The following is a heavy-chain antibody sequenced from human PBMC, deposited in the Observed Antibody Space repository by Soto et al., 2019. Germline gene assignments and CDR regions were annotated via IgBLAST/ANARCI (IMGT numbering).Heavy chain of an antibody. CDR1: GYTFTTYA. CDR3: ARDFLTGSLDY. Sequence: ASVKVSCKASGYTFTTYAVTWVRQAPGQGLEWMGWIRTYNGKTYYAQNFQGRVTMTTDTSTTTAYLEVKSLLFDDTAVYYCARDFLTGSLDYWGQGTQVTVSS. J-gene: IGHJ4*02. CDR2: IRTYNGKT. D-gene: IGHD3-9*01. V-gene: IGHV1-18*01.